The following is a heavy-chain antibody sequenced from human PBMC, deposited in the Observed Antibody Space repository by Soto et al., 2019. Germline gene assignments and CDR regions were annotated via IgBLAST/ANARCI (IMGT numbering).Heavy chain of an antibody. CDR2: ISGSGGSE. Sequence: GGSLRLSCAVSGFTFTSYAMTWVRQAPGKGLEWVSAISGSGGSEFYADSVKGRFTISRDNSKNTLYLQMKSLRAEDTALYYCAKGDTTMITDYYAMDVWGQGTTVTV. CDR3: AKGDTTMITDYYAMDV. V-gene: IGHV3-23*01. CDR1: GFTFTSYA. D-gene: IGHD5-18*01. J-gene: IGHJ6*02.